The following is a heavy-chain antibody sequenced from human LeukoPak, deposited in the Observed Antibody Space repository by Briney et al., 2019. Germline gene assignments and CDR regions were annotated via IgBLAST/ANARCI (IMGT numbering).Heavy chain of an antibody. Sequence: SEALSLTCTVSGGSISSGGYYWSWIRQHPGKGLEWFGYIYYSGSTYYNPSLKSRVTISVDTSKNQFSLKLSSVTAADTAVYYCARGAETYYYDSSGYGYWGQGTLVTVSS. D-gene: IGHD3-22*01. CDR3: ARGAETYYYDSSGYGY. CDR2: IYYSGST. CDR1: GGSISSGGYY. V-gene: IGHV4-31*03. J-gene: IGHJ4*02.